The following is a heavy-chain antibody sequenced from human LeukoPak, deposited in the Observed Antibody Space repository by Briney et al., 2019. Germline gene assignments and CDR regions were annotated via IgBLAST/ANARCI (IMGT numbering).Heavy chain of an antibody. CDR2: ISYDGSNK. J-gene: IGHJ4*02. Sequence: GRSLRLSCAASGFTFSSYGMHWVRQAPGKGLEWVAVISYDGSNKYYADSVKGRFTISRDNSKNTLYLQMNSLRAEDTAVYYCAYPVPSHYWGQGTLVTVSS. CDR1: GFTFSSYG. CDR3: AYPVPSHY. V-gene: IGHV3-30*03.